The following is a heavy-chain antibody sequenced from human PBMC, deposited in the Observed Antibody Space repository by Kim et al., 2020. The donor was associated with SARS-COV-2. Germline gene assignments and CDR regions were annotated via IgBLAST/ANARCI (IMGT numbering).Heavy chain of an antibody. J-gene: IGHJ6*03. V-gene: IGHV1-8*01. CDR1: GYTFTSYD. CDR2: MNPNSGNT. D-gene: IGHD6-13*01. Sequence: ASVKVSCKASGYTFTSYDINWVRQATGQGLEWMGWMNPNSGNTGYAQKFQGRVTMTRNTSISTAYMELSSLRSEDTAVYYCARLGWGYSSSWFGYYYYMDVWGTWTTVTVPS. CDR3: ARLGWGYSSSWFGYYYYMDV.